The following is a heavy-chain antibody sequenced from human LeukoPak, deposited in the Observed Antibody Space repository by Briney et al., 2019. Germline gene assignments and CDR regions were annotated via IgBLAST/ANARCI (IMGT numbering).Heavy chain of an antibody. D-gene: IGHD3-22*01. CDR1: GFTFSIYG. J-gene: IGHJ3*02. V-gene: IGHV3-33*01. Sequence: GALRLSYAASGFTFSIYGMHWVRQAPGKGLEWVAVILVDENKKYYADSVKGRFTISRDNSENTLYLQMNSLRAEGTAVYYCARGGRGSAAVVAPRSFDIWGQGMMVTVSS. CDR2: ILVDENKK. CDR3: ARGGRGSAAVVAPRSFDI.